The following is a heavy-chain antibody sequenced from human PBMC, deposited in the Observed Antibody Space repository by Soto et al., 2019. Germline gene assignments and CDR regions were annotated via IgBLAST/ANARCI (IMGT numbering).Heavy chain of an antibody. CDR1: GFPFSIYS. Sequence: GGSLRLSCAASGFPFSIYSMNWVRQAPGKGLEWFSYITGSTSTTNYADSVKGRFTISRDNSKNTLYLQMNSLRAEDTAVHYCAKARAYYYDSSGYPIDYWGQGTLVTVSS. CDR3: AKARAYYYDSSGYPIDY. D-gene: IGHD3-22*01. CDR2: ITGSTSTT. J-gene: IGHJ4*02. V-gene: IGHV3-48*01.